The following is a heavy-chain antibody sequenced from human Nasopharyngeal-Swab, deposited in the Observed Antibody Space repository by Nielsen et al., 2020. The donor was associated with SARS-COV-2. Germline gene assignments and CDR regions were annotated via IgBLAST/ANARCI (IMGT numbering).Heavy chain of an antibody. V-gene: IGHV1-18*01. CDR2: ISAYNGNT. CDR3: ARVGRYGWFDP. Sequence: AAAKVACKASGYTFISYGISWVRQAPGQGLEWMGWISAYNGNTNYAQKLQGRVTMTTDTSTSTAYMELRSLRSDDTAVYYCARVGRYGWFDPWGQGTLVTVSS. J-gene: IGHJ5*02. D-gene: IGHD1-26*01. CDR1: GYTFISYG.